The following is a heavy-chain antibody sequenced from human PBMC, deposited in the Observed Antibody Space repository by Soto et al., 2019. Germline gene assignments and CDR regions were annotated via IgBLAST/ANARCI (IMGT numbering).Heavy chain of an antibody. CDR3: ARENSPTTYYYGMDV. V-gene: IGHV1-69*13. J-gene: IGHJ6*02. Sequence: SVKVSCKASGGTFSSYATSWVRQAPGQGLEWMGGIIPIFGTANYAQKFQGRVTITADESTSTAYMELSSLRSEDTAVYYCARENSPTTYYYGMDVWGQGTTVTVSS. D-gene: IGHD1-1*01. CDR1: GGTFSSYA. CDR2: IIPIFGTA.